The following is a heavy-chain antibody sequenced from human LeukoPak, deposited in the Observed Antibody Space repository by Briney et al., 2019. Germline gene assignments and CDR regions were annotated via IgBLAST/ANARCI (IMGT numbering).Heavy chain of an antibody. CDR3: ARVYYYYYMDV. Sequence: GASVKVSCKASGYTFTNYYIHWVRQAPGHGLEWLGISNPSGDSTNYAQKFQGRVTMTRDTSTSTVYMDLSSLRSEDTAVYYCARVYYYYYMDVWGKGTTVTVSS. V-gene: IGHV1-46*01. J-gene: IGHJ6*03. CDR1: GYTFTNYY. CDR2: SNPSGDST.